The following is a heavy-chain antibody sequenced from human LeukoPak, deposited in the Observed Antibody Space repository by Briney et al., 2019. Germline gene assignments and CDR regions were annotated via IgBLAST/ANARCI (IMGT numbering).Heavy chain of an antibody. D-gene: IGHD1-7*01. Sequence: GGSLRLSCAASGFTVSSNYMSWVRQAPGKGLECVSVIYSGGSTYYADSVKGRFTISRDNSKNKLYLQINSLRDEDTAVYYCARESVTGTTHFYYYYMDVWGKGTTVTVSS. CDR1: GFTVSSNY. CDR3: ARESVTGTTHFYYYYMDV. J-gene: IGHJ6*03. CDR2: IYSGGST. V-gene: IGHV3-66*02.